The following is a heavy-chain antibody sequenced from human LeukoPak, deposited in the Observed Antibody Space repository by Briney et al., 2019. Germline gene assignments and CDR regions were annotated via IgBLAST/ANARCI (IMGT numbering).Heavy chain of an antibody. D-gene: IGHD2-2*01. CDR2: ISNSGSTT. CDR1: GFTFSSYE. V-gene: IGHV3-48*03. J-gene: IGHJ4*02. CDR3: AREYCSSSNGYPLDY. Sequence: GGSLRLSCAASGFTFSSYEKNWGSQAPAKGPEWVSYISNSGSTTRYADSAKGRFTISRDNAKNPLYLQMNSLRAEDTAVYYCAREYCSSSNGYPLDYWGQGTLVTVSS.